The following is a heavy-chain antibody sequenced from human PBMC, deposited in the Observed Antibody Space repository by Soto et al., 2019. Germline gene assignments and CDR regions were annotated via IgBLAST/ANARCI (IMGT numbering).Heavy chain of an antibody. J-gene: IGHJ6*02. CDR1: GFTFSSYG. Sequence: QVQLVESGGGVVQPGRSLRLSCAASGFTFSSYGMHWVRQAPGKGLEWVAVIWYDGSNKYYADSVKGRFTISRDNSKNTLYLQMNSLRAEDTAVYYCARDPKRSYSYGYEGPSGMDVWGQGTTVTVS. V-gene: IGHV3-33*01. CDR2: IWYDGSNK. CDR3: ARDPKRSYSYGYEGPSGMDV. D-gene: IGHD5-18*01.